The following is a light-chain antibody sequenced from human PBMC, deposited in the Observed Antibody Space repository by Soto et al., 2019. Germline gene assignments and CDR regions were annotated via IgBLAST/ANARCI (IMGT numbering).Light chain of an antibody. Sequence: QSALTQPASVSGSPGQSITISCTGTSSDVGSYNLVSWYQQHPGKAPKLMIYEGSKRPSGVSNRFSGSKSGNTASLTISGLQAEDEADYYCFSYAGISTVVFGGGTKLTVL. J-gene: IGLJ2*01. V-gene: IGLV2-23*01. CDR1: SSDVGSYNL. CDR3: FSYAGISTVV. CDR2: EGS.